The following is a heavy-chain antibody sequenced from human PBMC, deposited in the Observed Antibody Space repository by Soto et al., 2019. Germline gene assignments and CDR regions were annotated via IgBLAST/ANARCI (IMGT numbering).Heavy chain of an antibody. J-gene: IGHJ4*01. CDR1: EFTFSSHT. CDR2: ISAGGSTT. V-gene: IGHV3-23*04. Sequence: EVQRVESGGGLVQPGGSLRLSCAASEFTFSSHTTSWVRQAPGKGLEWVSAISAGGSTTKYADSVKGRFTISRDNSKNTLYMQMDSLRAEDTAVYYRAKHQAGYYIPPDYWGHGTLVTVSS. D-gene: IGHD3-9*01. CDR3: AKHQAGYYIPPDY.